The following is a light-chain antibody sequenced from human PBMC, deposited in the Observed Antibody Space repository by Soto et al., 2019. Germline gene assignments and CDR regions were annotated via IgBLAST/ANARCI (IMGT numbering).Light chain of an antibody. CDR1: DVGGYKY. CDR3: SAYTDSSTLVI. CDR2: DVR. V-gene: IGLV2-14*01. J-gene: IGLJ2*01. Sequence: QSVLTQPASVSGSPGQSITISCSDVGGYKYVSWYQQHPGKVPKVLIYDVRNRPSGVSNRFSGSKSGNTASLTISGLQAEDEADYYCSAYTDSSTLVIFGGGTKVTVL.